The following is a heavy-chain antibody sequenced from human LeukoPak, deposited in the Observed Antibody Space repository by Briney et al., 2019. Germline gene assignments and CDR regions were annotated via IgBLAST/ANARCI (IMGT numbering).Heavy chain of an antibody. CDR3: ARSRLWFGEFGFDYYYGMDV. CDR1: GGSISSYY. V-gene: IGHV4-59*08. J-gene: IGHJ6*02. Sequence: SETLSLTCTVAGGSISSYYWSWLRQPPGKGLEWVGYIYYSGSTNYNPSLKSRVTISVDTSKNQFSLKLSSVTAADTAVYYCARSRLWFGEFGFDYYYGMDVWGQGTTVTVSS. CDR2: IYYSGST. D-gene: IGHD3-10*01.